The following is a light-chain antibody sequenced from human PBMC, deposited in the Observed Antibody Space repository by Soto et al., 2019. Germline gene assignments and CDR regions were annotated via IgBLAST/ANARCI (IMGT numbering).Light chain of an antibody. J-gene: IGLJ2*01. CDR1: SSDDGGYNY. Sequence: QSARSQPASVSGSPGQSITISCTGTSSDDGGYNYVSWYQQHPGKAPKLMIYDVSNRPSGVSNRFSGSKSGNTASLTISGLQAEDEADYYCSSYTSSSTLRVFGGGTKLTVL. CDR3: SSYTSSSTLRV. CDR2: DVS. V-gene: IGLV2-14*01.